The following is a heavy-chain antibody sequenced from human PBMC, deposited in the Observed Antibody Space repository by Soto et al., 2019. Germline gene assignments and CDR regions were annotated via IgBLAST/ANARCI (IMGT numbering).Heavy chain of an antibody. J-gene: IGHJ3*02. D-gene: IGHD3-9*01. CDR1: GFSLSTRGVG. CDR3: AHLYDNIYVFDM. Sequence: QITLKESGPTLVKPTQTLTLTCTFSGFSLSTRGVGVGWIRQPPGKALEWLALIFRDDDKRYSPSLKSRLTITGDTSKNQVVLTMTNMYPMDTATYYCAHLYDNIYVFDMWGQGTMVTVSS. V-gene: IGHV2-5*02. CDR2: IFRDDDK.